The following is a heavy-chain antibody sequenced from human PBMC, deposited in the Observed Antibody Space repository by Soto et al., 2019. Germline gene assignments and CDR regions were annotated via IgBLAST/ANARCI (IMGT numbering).Heavy chain of an antibody. J-gene: IGHJ4*02. CDR1: GFTFSNYA. V-gene: IGHV3-23*01. D-gene: IGHD6-19*01. CDR3: TKHLQFDSGWPLDY. CDR2: INGDGGSP. Sequence: EVQLLESGGGLVQPGESLRLSCAASGFTFSNYAMSWVRQAPGKGLEWVSVINGDGGSPYYAGSVRGRFTISTDSSKNTLFLQMNSLRAEDTAIYYCTKHLQFDSGWPLDYWGQGTLVTVSS.